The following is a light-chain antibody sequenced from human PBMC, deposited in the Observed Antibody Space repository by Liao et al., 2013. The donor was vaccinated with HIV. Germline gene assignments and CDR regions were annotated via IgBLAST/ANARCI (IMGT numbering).Light chain of an antibody. V-gene: IGLV3-1*01. J-gene: IGLJ3*02. CDR3: QAWDSSTNWV. CDR2: RDA. Sequence: SYELTQPPSVTVSPGQTASITCSGDKLGYKYVSWYQHKAGQSPVLVIYRDAKRPSGIPERFSGSNSGNTATLTISGTQAMDEADFYCQAWDSSTNWVFGGGTKLTVL. CDR1: KLGYKY.